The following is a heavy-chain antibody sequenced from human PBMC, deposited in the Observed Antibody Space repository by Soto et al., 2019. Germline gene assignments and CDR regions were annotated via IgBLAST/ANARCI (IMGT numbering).Heavy chain of an antibody. CDR1: GGTISSYG. CDR2: IYYTGST. J-gene: IGHJ5*02. CDR3: ARCGYSRENWFDL. V-gene: IGHV4-59*01. Sequence: SETLSLTCAVSGGTISSYGWTWIRQPQGKGMEWIGYIYYTGSTTYNPSLKSPVTTSVDKSKHQFSLKMSSVTAADTAVYYCARCGYSRENWFDLWGQGTLVTVSS. D-gene: IGHD6-13*01.